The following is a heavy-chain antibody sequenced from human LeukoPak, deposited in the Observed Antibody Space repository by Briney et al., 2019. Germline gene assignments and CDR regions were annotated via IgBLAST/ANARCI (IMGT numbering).Heavy chain of an antibody. Sequence: SVKVSCKASGGTFGSYAISWVRQAPGQGLEWMGGIIPIFGTANYAQKFQGRVTIAADESTSTAYMELSSLRSEDTAVYYCARPRGGIAAGSYYYYYGMDVWGKGTTVTVSS. CDR1: GGTFGSYA. J-gene: IGHJ6*04. CDR3: ARPRGGIAAGSYYYYYGMDV. CDR2: IIPIFGTA. V-gene: IGHV1-69*13. D-gene: IGHD6-13*01.